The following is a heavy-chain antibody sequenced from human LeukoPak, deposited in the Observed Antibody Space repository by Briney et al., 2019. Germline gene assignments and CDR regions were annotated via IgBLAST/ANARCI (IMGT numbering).Heavy chain of an antibody. J-gene: IGHJ4*02. CDR2: INPSGGST. V-gene: IGHV1-46*01. Sequence: GASVKVSCKASGYTFTSYYMHWVRQAPGQGLEWMGIINPSGGSTSYAQKFQGRVTMTRDMSTSTVYMELSSLRSEDTAVYYCAREDWGIVATISGDITAGFDYWGQGTLVTVSS. CDR3: AREDWGIVATISGDITAGFDY. D-gene: IGHD5-12*01. CDR1: GYTFTSYY.